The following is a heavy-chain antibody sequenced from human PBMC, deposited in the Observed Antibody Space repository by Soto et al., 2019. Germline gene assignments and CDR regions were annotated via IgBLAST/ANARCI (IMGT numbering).Heavy chain of an antibody. D-gene: IGHD2-2*02. Sequence: QVQLVQSGAEVKKPGASVKVSCKASGYTFTSYGISWVRQAPGQGLEWMGWISAYNGNTNYAQKLQGRDTMTTDTSTSTAYMELRSLRSDDTAVYYCARVTLVVPAAIPSYYYGMDVWGQGTTVTVSS. V-gene: IGHV1-18*04. J-gene: IGHJ6*01. CDR1: GYTFTSYG. CDR3: ARVTLVVPAAIPSYYYGMDV. CDR2: ISAYNGNT.